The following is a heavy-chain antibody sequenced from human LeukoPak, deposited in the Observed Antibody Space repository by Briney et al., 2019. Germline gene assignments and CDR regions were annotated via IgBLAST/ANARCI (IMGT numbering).Heavy chain of an antibody. J-gene: IGHJ5*02. D-gene: IGHD3-3*01. CDR2: ISSSGSTI. CDR1: GFTFSDYY. CDR3: ARVLREWLLFGWFDP. Sequence: KSGGSLRLSCAASGFTFSDYYMSWIRQAPGKGLEWISYISSSGSTIYYADSVKGRFTISRDNAKNSLYLQMNSLRAEDTAVYYCARVLREWLLFGWFDPWGQGTLVTVSS. V-gene: IGHV3-11*01.